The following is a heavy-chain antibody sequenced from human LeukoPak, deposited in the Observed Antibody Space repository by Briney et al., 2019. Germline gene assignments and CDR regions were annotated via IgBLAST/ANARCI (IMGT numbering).Heavy chain of an antibody. CDR3: AKVYGSGSYFIYFDY. CDR2: ISGSGGST. V-gene: IGHV3-23*01. CDR1: GFTFSSYA. J-gene: IGHJ4*02. Sequence: GGSLRLSCAASGFTFSSYAMSWVRQAPGKGLEWVSAISGSGGSTYYADSVKGRFTISRDNSKNTLYLQMYSLRAEDTAVYYCAKVYGSGSYFIYFDYWGQGTLVTVSS. D-gene: IGHD3-10*01.